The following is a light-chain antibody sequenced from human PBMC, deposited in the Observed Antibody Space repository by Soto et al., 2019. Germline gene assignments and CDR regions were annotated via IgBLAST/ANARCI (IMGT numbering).Light chain of an antibody. CDR2: GVS. CDR1: QSINNKY. CDR3: QLYSGSPWT. Sequence: EIVLTQSPGTLSLSPGERATVSCRASQSINNKYLAWYQQEPGQTPRLLIHGVSIRATGIPDRFSGSGSGTDFTLTISRLEPEDFAVYYCQLYSGSPWTFGQGTKVDIK. J-gene: IGKJ1*01. V-gene: IGKV3-20*01.